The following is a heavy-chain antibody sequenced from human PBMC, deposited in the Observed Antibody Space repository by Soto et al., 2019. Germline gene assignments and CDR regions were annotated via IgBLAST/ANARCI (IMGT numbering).Heavy chain of an antibody. CDR1: GFPFSSYA. J-gene: IGHJ4*02. CDR3: AKLLAGGDDY. Sequence: PRGSLGLSCASSGFPFSSYAMSWVRQAPGKGLEWVSAISGSGGSTYYADSVKGRFTISRDNSKNTLYLQMNSLRAEDTAVYYCAKLLAGGDDYWGQGTLVTVSS. D-gene: IGHD3-16*01. CDR2: ISGSGGST. V-gene: IGHV3-23*01.